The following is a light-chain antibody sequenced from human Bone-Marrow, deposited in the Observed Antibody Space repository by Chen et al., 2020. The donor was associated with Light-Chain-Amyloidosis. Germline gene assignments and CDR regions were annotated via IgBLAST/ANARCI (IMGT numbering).Light chain of an antibody. CDR1: QSVSSSY. J-gene: IGKJ3*01. Sequence: IVFTQSPGTLSLSPGERATLSCRASQSVSSSYLAWYQQKPGQAPRLLIYAASSRATGIPDRFSGSESGTDFTLTISRLEPEDFAVYYCQQYGSSPRFTFGPGTKVDIK. V-gene: IGKV3-20*01. CDR3: QQYGSSPRFT. CDR2: AAS.